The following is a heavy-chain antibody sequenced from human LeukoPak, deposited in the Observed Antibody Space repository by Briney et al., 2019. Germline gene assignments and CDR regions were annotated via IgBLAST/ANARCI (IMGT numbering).Heavy chain of an antibody. V-gene: IGHV1-3*04. CDR1: GYIFTSYP. CDR3: ARVSSGRRNPFSKGDYYYYGMDV. CDR2: INTGNGNT. D-gene: IGHD3-10*01. Sequence: ASVKVSCKASGYIFTSYPIHWVRQAPGQRLEWMGWINTGNGNTKYSQKFQGRVTITADESTSTAYMELSSLRSEDTAVYYCARVSSGRRNPFSKGDYYYYGMDVWGQGTTVTVSS. J-gene: IGHJ6*02.